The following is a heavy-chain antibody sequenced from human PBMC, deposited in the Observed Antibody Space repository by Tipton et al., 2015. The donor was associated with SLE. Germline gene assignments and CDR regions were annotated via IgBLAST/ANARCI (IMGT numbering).Heavy chain of an antibody. D-gene: IGHD3-3*01. CDR3: VRASEWLLPRAIDL. CDR2: ISGSGLST. CDR1: GFTLSSYA. Sequence: SLRLSCAASGFTLSSYAMTWVRQAPGKGLEWVSTISGSGLSTYYADSVKGRFTISRDDSNNNLYLQMDSLRAEDTALYYCVRASEWLLPRAIDLWGQGTLVTVSS. V-gene: IGHV3-23*01. J-gene: IGHJ4*02.